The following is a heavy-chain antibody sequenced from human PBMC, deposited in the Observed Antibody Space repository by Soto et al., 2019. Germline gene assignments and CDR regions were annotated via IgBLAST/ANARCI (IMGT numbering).Heavy chain of an antibody. Sequence: GGSLRLSYAASGFTFSSYGMHWVRQAPGKGLEWVAVIWYDGSNKYYADSVKGRFTISRDNSKNTLYLQMNSLRAEDTAVYYCASQNPGYSSGWYFDYWGQGTLVTVSS. CDR1: GFTFSSYG. CDR2: IWYDGSNK. J-gene: IGHJ4*02. D-gene: IGHD6-19*01. V-gene: IGHV3-33*01. CDR3: ASQNPGYSSGWYFDY.